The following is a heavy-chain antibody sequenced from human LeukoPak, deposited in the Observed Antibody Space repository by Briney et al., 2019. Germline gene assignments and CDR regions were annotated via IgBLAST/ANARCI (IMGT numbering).Heavy chain of an antibody. CDR2: IHSGGST. CDR3: AKQWPYYD. V-gene: IGHV3-53*01. J-gene: IGHJ4*02. CDR1: GFTVSSNY. D-gene: IGHD6-19*01. Sequence: PGGSLRLSCAASGFTVSSNYMSWVRQAPGKGLEWVSVIHSGGSTYYADSVKGRFTISRDNAKNSLYLQMNSLRAEDTAVYYCAKQWPYYDWGQGTLVTVSS.